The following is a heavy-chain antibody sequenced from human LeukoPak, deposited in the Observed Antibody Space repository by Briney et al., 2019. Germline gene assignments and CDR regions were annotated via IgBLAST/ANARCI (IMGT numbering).Heavy chain of an antibody. CDR1: GFTFSSYA. J-gene: IGHJ6*03. V-gene: IGHV3-30*04. CDR2: ISYDGSNK. Sequence: QTGGSLRLSCAASGFTFSSYAMHWVRQAPGKGLEWVAFISYDGSNKYYADSVKGRFTISRDNSKNTLYLQMNSLRAEDTALYYCARGSRAIVSTKFARGRYMDVWGKGTTVTVSS. D-gene: IGHD5/OR15-5a*01. CDR3: ARGSRAIVSTKFARGRYMDV.